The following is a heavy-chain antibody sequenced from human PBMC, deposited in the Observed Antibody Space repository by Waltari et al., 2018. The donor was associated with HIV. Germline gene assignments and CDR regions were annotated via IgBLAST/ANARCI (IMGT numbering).Heavy chain of an antibody. D-gene: IGHD3-9*01. CDR2: IHYNGRT. V-gene: IGHV4-39*07. J-gene: IGHJ5*02. Sequence: QFKLQESGPRLRKPSETLSLTCTISGGSMNTSDYYWGWVRQPPGKGLEWIGNIHYNGRTLYNPALQSRVTLSLDKSDDQFFLNFISVIAADTAVYYCARDSGLFMYDSRRAVLNWFDPWGQGLLVTVSS. CDR3: ARDSGLFMYDSRRAVLNWFDP. CDR1: GGSMNTSDYY.